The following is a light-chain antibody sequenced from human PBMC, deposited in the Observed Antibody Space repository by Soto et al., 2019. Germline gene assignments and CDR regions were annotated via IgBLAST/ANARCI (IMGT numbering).Light chain of an antibody. CDR1: QSVSSNY. J-gene: IGKJ5*01. CDR2: GAS. V-gene: IGKV3-20*01. Sequence: TQSPGTRSSSPRERPHLSCMPSQSVSSNYLAWYQQKPGQAPRLLIYGASSRATGIPDRFSGSGSGADFTLTISRVEPEDFAVYYCQHYCTSPEVTFGQGTRLEIK. CDR3: QHYCTSPEVT.